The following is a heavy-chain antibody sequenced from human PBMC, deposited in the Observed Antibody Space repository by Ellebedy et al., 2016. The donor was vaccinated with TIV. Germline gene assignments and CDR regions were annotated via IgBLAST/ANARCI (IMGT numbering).Heavy chain of an antibody. J-gene: IGHJ4*02. CDR2: INQDGSAK. V-gene: IGHV3-7*03. CDR1: GFIISGDW. CDR3: ARGSVVVGFDY. D-gene: IGHD2-21*01. Sequence: GESLKISCAASGFIISGDWMSWVRQAPGKGLEWVANINQDGSAKNYVDSVKGRFAISRDNAKNSLYLQMNSLRGEDTAVYYCARGSVVVGFDYWGQGTLVTVSS.